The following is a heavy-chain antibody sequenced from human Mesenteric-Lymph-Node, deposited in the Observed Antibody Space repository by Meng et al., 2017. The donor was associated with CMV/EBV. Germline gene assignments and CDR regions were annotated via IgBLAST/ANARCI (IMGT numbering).Heavy chain of an antibody. D-gene: IGHD4-23*01. Sequence: GESLKISCAASGFTLSDHYVDWVRQAPGKGLEWVGRSRNKANSYATEYAASVKGRFAISRDDSKNSLYLQMSSLKTGDTAVYYCARYYGGNFDYWGQGTLVTVSS. CDR1: GFTLSDHY. V-gene: IGHV3-72*01. CDR3: ARYYGGNFDY. CDR2: SRNKANSYAT. J-gene: IGHJ4*02.